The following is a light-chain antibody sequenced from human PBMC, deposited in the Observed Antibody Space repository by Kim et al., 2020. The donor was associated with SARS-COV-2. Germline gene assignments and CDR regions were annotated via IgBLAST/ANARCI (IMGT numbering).Light chain of an antibody. CDR3: QTWGTSIVV. J-gene: IGLJ2*01. CDR2: VNSDDSH. V-gene: IGLV4-69*01. Sequence: QSVLTQSPSASASLGASVKFTCTLSSGHSSYAIAWHQQQPEEGPRYLMKVNSDDSHSTGDGSPDRFSGSSSGPERYLTISRVQSEDEADYCCQTWGTSIVVFGGGTQLTVL. CDR1: SGHSSYA.